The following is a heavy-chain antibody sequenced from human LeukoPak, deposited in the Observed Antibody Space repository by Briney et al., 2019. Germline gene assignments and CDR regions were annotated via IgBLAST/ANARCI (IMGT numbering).Heavy chain of an antibody. V-gene: IGHV3-66*01. J-gene: IGHJ5*02. CDR2: IYSGGST. D-gene: IGHD6-13*01. Sequence: PGGSLRLSCAASGFTVSSNYMSWVRQAPGRGLEWVSVIYSGGSTYYADSVKGRFTISRDNSKNTLYLQMNSLRAEDTAVYYCARDPFLSNSSSLNWFDPWGQGTLVTVSS. CDR3: ARDPFLSNSSSLNWFDP. CDR1: GFTVSSNY.